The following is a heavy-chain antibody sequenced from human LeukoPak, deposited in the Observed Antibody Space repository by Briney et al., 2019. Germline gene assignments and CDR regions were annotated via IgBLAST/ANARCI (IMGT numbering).Heavy chain of an antibody. CDR1: GGTFSSYA. V-gene: IGHV1-69*13. D-gene: IGHD3-10*01. J-gene: IGHJ6*03. CDR3: ARGKGGSGSRYYYYYMDV. CDR2: IIPIFGTA. Sequence: SVKVSCKASGGTFSSYAISWVRQAPGQGLEWMGGIIPIFGTANYAQKFQGRVTITADESTSTAYMELSSLRSEDTAVYYCARGKGGSGSRYYYYYMDVWGKGTTVTISS.